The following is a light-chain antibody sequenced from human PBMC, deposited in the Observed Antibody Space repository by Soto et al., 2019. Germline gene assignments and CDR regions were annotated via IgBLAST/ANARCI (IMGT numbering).Light chain of an antibody. CDR3: QQRTGS. CDR1: QSVRSNY. CDR2: RAF. J-gene: IGKJ4*01. V-gene: IGKV3D-20*02. Sequence: EIVLTQSPGTLSLSPGERATLSCRASQSVRSNYLAWYQQKPGQAPRLLIYRAFIRATGIPDRFSGSGSGTDFTLTISRLEPEDFGVYYCQQRTGSFGGGTKVEI.